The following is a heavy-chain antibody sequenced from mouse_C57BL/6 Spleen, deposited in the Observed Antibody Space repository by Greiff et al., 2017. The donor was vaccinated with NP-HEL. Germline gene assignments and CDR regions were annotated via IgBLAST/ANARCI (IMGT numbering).Heavy chain of an antibody. CDR2: ISSGSSTI. D-gene: IGHD1-1*01. Sequence: EVKVVESGGGLVKPGGSLKLSCAASGFTFSDYGMHWVRQAPEKGLEWVAYISSGSSTIYYADTVKGRFTISRDNAKNTLFLQMTSLRSEDTAMYYCARNYYYGSRTGFAYWGQGTLVTVSA. J-gene: IGHJ3*01. CDR3: ARNYYYGSRTGFAY. V-gene: IGHV5-17*01. CDR1: GFTFSDYG.